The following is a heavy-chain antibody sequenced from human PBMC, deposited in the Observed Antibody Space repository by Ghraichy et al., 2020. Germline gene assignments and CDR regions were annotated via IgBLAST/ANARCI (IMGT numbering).Heavy chain of an antibody. CDR3: AKGITPSAMQYFEY. V-gene: IGHV3-23*01. CDR2: VSGSGGYT. Sequence: GGSLRLSCAASGFTFSGYATSWVRQAPGKGLEWVSTVSGSGGYTYYADSVKGRFTIFRDNSENTLHLLMDSLRAEDTAVYYCAKGITPSAMQYFEYWGQGTLVAVSS. CDR1: GFTFSGYA. D-gene: IGHD1-14*01. J-gene: IGHJ4*02.